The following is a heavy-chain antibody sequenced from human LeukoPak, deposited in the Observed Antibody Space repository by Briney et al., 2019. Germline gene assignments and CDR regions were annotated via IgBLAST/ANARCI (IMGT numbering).Heavy chain of an antibody. CDR1: GFIFNNYW. CDR2: IWYDGSNK. Sequence: GGSLRLSCAASGFIFNNYWMHWVRQAPGKGLVWVAVIWYDGSNKYYADSVKGRFTISRDNSKNTLYLQMNSLRAEDTAVYYCARDSGATRDFDYWGQGTLVTVSS. J-gene: IGHJ4*02. D-gene: IGHD1-26*01. CDR3: ARDSGATRDFDY. V-gene: IGHV3-33*08.